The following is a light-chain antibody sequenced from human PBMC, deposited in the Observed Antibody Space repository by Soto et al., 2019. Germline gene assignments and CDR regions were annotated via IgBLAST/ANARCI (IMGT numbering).Light chain of an antibody. CDR3: SSYTTTTTVI. J-gene: IGLJ2*01. CDR1: NRDVGGHNS. Sequence: QSALTQPASVSGSPGQSITISCTGTNRDVGGHNSVSWYQQHSGKAPKLMIYDVSNRPSGVSNRFSGSKSGNTASLTISGLQAEDGADYYCSSYTTTTTVIFGGGTKLTVL. V-gene: IGLV2-14*03. CDR2: DVS.